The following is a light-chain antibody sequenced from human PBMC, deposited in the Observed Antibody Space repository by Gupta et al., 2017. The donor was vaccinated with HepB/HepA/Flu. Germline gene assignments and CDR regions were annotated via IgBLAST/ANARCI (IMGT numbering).Light chain of an antibody. CDR2: DAS. Sequence: EIVLTQSPVTLSLSPGERATLSCRASQSVRNYLAWYQQKPGQAPRLLIYDASKRATCIPARFSGSGSGTDFTLTISSLEPEDFAVYYSQQRTNWPLTFGGGTKVEIK. CDR3: QQRTNWPLT. V-gene: IGKV3-11*01. J-gene: IGKJ4*01. CDR1: QSVRNY.